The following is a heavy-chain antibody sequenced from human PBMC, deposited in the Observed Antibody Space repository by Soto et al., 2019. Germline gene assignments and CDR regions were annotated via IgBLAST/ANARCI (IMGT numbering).Heavy chain of an antibody. J-gene: IGHJ4*02. CDR2: ISGSGGST. D-gene: IGHD2-2*01. CDR3: AKPSDRSSTSCHYYFDY. Sequence: EVQLLESGGGLVQPGGSLRLSCAASEFTFSSYAMSWVRQAPGKGLEWVSAISGSGGSTYYADSVKGRFTISRDNSKNTLYLQMNSLRAEDTAVYYCAKPSDRSSTSCHYYFDYWGQGTLVTVSS. V-gene: IGHV3-23*01. CDR1: EFTFSSYA.